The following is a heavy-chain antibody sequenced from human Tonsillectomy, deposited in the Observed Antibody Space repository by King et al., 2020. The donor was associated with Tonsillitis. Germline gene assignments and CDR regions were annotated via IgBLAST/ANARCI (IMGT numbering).Heavy chain of an antibody. Sequence: VQLQQWGAGLLKPSETLSLTCAVYGGSFSDYSWSWIRQPPGKGLEWIGEINHRGSTNYNPSLKSRLTISVDTSKNQFSLKLSSVTDADTAVYYCARGPSAISRVIITPPTFFDYWGLGTLVTVSS. CDR2: INHRGST. CDR3: ARGPSAISRVIITPPTFFDY. D-gene: IGHD3-3*01. CDR1: GGSFSDYS. V-gene: IGHV4-34*01. J-gene: IGHJ4*02.